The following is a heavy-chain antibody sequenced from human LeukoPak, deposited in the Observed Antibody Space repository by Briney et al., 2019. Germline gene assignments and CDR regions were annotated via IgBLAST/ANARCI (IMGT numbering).Heavy chain of an antibody. CDR2: IYYSGST. D-gene: IGHD6-19*01. CDR1: GGSMSSYY. J-gene: IGHJ4*02. Sequence: SETLSLTCTVSGGSMSSYYWSWIRQPPGKGLEWIGYIYYSGSTNYNPSLKSRVTISVDTSKNQFSLKLSSVTAADTAVYYCARDRKRLVYDYWGQGTLVTVSS. V-gene: IGHV4-59*01. CDR3: ARDRKRLVYDY.